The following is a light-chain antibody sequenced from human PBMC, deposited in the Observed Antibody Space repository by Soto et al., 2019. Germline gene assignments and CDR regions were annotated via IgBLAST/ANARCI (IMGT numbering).Light chain of an antibody. V-gene: IGLV1-40*01. CDR3: QSYDSSLSTWV. CDR1: SSNIGAGYD. Sequence: QPVLTQPPSVSGAPGQRVTISCTGSSSNIGAGYDVHWYQQLPGTAPKLLIYGHKNRPSGVPDRFSGSKSGTSASLAISRLQAEDEADYYCQSYDSSLSTWVFGGGTQLTVL. CDR2: GHK. J-gene: IGLJ3*02.